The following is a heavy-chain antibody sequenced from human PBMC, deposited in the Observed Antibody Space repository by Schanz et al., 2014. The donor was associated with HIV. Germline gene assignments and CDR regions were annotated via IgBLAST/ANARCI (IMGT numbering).Heavy chain of an antibody. J-gene: IGHJ4*02. CDR2: IGKDGDIT. CDR3: ANEEVPNDY. V-gene: IGHV3-23*04. Sequence: EVQLVESGGGLVQPGESLRLSCAVSGFRFSSHAMTWVRQAPGKGLEWVSSIGKDGDITFYTDSVKGRFTISRDNSKNTLYLQMNSLRVEDTAVYYCANEEVPNDYWGQGTLVTVSS. CDR1: GFRFSSHA.